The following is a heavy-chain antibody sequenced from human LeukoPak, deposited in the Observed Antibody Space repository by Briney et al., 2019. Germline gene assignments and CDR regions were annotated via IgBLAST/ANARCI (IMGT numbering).Heavy chain of an antibody. D-gene: IGHD5-24*01. CDR1: GFTFSSYG. J-gene: IGHJ3*02. CDR2: IWYDGSNK. Sequence: SGRSLRLSCAASGFTFSSYGMHWVRQAPGKGLEWVAVIWYDGSNKYYADSVKGRFTISRDNSKNTLYLQMNSLRAEDTAVYFCARGDAIGAFDIWGQGTMVTVSS. V-gene: IGHV3-33*01. CDR3: ARGDAIGAFDI.